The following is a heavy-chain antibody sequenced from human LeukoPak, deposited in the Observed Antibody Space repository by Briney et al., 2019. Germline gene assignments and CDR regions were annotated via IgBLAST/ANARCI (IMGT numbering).Heavy chain of an antibody. CDR3: ARVGPIVATIDDAFDI. V-gene: IGHV4-34*01. CDR1: GGSFSGYY. CDR2: INHSGST. D-gene: IGHD5-12*01. Sequence: PSETLSLTRAVYGGSFSGYYWSWIRQPPGKGLEWIGEINHSGSTNYNPSLKSRVTISVDTSKNQFSLKLSSVTAADTAVYYCARVGPIVATIDDAFDIWGQGTMVTVSS. J-gene: IGHJ3*02.